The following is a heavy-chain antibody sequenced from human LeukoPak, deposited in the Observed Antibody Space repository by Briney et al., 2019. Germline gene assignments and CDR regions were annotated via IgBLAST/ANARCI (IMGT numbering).Heavy chain of an antibody. CDR3: ARDPADYGDYVGTPMDV. D-gene: IGHD4-17*01. CDR2: IWYDGSNK. Sequence: GGSLRLSCAASGFTFSSYGMHWVRQAPGKGLEWVAVIWYDGSNKYYADSGKGRFTISRDNSKNTLYLQMNSLRAEDTAVYYCARDPADYGDYVGTPMDVWGQGTTVTVSS. V-gene: IGHV3-33*01. CDR1: GFTFSSYG. J-gene: IGHJ6*02.